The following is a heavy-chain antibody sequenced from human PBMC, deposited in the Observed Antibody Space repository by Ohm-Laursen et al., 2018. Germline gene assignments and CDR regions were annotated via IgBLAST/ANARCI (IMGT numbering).Heavy chain of an antibody. CDR2: ISYDESDE. CDR3: AKDGSPIAALEQQLVL. Sequence: SLRLSCSASGFTIGSYSMHWVRQAPGKGLEWVALISYDESDEYYADSVKGRFTISRDNSKNTLYLQMNSLRAEDTAVYYCAKDGSPIAALEQQLVLWGQGTLVTVSS. V-gene: IGHV3-33*05. D-gene: IGHD6-13*01. J-gene: IGHJ4*02. CDR1: GFTIGSYS.